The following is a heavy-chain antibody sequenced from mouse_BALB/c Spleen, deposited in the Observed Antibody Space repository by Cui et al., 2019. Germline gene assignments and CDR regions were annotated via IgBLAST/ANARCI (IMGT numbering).Heavy chain of an antibody. CDR2: IDPNSGGT. CDR1: GYTFTSYW. D-gene: IGHD1-1*01. V-gene: IGHV1-72*01. J-gene: IGHJ2*01. Sequence: LQLQLSTPELVNRGPSLKLSCQASGYTFTSYWMHWVKQRPGRGLEWIGRIDPNSGGTKYNEKFKSKATLTVDKPSSTAYMQLSSLTSEDSAVYYCARYDYYGSSYFDYWGQGTTLTVSS. CDR3: ARYDYYGSSYFDY.